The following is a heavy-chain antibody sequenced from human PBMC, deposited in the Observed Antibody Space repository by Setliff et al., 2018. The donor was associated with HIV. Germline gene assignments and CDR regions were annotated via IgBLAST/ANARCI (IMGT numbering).Heavy chain of an antibody. CDR2: LNPNSHNT. Sequence: ASVKVSCKPSEYSFTSYDINWVRQATGQGLEWMGWLNPNSHNTGYAQKFQGRVAMTWDTSISTAYMVLRSLRSDDTAVYYCAKAYGTVVEALGYWGPGTLVTVSS. CDR3: AKAYGTVVEALGY. J-gene: IGHJ4*02. D-gene: IGHD3-22*01. CDR1: EYSFTSYD. V-gene: IGHV1-8*01.